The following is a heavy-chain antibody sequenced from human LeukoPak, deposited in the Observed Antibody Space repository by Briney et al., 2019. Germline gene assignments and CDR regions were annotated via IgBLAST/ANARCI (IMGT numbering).Heavy chain of an antibody. V-gene: IGHV3-48*02. CDR1: GFTFSSFS. CDR2: ISSSSDTI. J-gene: IGHJ4*02. CDR3: ARAVGGSPGY. Sequence: GGSLRLSCAASGFTFSSFSMTWVRQAPGKGLEWVSYISSSSDTIYYADSVKGRFTISRDNAKNSLYLQMNSLRDEDTAVYYCARAVGGSPGYWGQGTPVTVSS. D-gene: IGHD4-23*01.